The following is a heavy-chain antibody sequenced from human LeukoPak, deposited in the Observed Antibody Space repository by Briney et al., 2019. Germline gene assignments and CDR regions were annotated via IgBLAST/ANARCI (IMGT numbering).Heavy chain of an antibody. J-gene: IGHJ4*02. V-gene: IGHV1-18*01. CDR3: ARPVVAGNFDY. CDR1: GYTFTIYG. D-gene: IGHD6-19*01. Sequence: GASVKVSCKTSGYTFTIYGISWVRQAPGQGLEWMGWISGYSGNTNYAQKYQGRVTMTTDTSTTTAYMELRSLRSDDTAVYYCARPVVAGNFDYWGQGTLVTVSS. CDR2: ISGYSGNT.